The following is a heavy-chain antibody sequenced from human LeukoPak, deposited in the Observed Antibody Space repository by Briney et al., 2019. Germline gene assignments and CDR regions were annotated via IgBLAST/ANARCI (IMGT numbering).Heavy chain of an antibody. D-gene: IGHD6-19*01. Sequence: SETLSLTCAVYGGSFSGYYWSWIRQPPGKGLEWIGEINHSGSTNHNPSLKSRVTISVDTSKNQFSLKLSSVTATDTAVYHCARSILGSGWACIDYWGQGTLVTVSS. CDR3: ARSILGSGWACIDY. CDR1: GGSFSGYY. V-gene: IGHV4-34*01. J-gene: IGHJ4*02. CDR2: INHSGST.